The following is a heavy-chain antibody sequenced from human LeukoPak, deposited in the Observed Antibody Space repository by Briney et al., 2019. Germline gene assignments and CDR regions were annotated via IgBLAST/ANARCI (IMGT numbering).Heavy chain of an antibody. V-gene: IGHV3-23*01. CDR1: GFTFSSYD. D-gene: IGHD3-10*01. J-gene: IGHJ3*02. CDR2: ISGGGGGT. Sequence: GGSLTLSCAASGFTFSSYDMNWVRRAPGKGLEWVSGISGGGGGTYYADSVKGRFTISRDNSKNTVYLQMNSLRAEDTAIYFCARTHYYGSGSSKAFDIWGQGTIVTVSS. CDR3: ARTHYYGSGSSKAFDI.